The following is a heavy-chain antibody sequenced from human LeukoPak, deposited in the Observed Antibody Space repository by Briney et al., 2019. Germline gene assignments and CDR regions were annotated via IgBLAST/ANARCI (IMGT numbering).Heavy chain of an antibody. CDR3: ARQSGAAIPFVY. CDR1: GFTFSGSA. CDR2: IKSKGNSHAT. Sequence: PGGSLRLSCEASGFTFSGSAMHGVRQASGKRLEWLGHIKSKGNSHATAYAASLKGRFTISRDDSKNTAYLQSNNLETEDTAMYYCARQSGAAIPFVYWGQGTLVTVSS. D-gene: IGHD2-2*02. V-gene: IGHV3-73*01. J-gene: IGHJ4*02.